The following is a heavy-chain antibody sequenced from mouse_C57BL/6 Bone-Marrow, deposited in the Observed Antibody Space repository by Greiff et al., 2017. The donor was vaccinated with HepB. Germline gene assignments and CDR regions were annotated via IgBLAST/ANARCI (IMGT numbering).Heavy chain of an antibody. Sequence: QVQLKESGPGLVQPSQSLSITCTVSGFSLTSYGVHWVRQSPGKGLEWLGVIWRGGSTDYNAAFMSRLSITKDNSKSQVFFKMNSLQADDTAIYYCAKTSTLGRGNYFDYWGQGTTLTVSS. CDR3: AKTSTLGRGNYFDY. J-gene: IGHJ2*01. CDR2: IWRGGST. CDR1: GFSLTSYG. D-gene: IGHD4-1*01. V-gene: IGHV2-5*01.